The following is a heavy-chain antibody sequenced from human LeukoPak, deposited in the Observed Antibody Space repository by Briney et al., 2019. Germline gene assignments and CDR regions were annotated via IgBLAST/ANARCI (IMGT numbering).Heavy chain of an antibody. CDR3: AYFACSITSCKYFDY. CDR2: INSDGSST. V-gene: IGHV3-74*01. Sequence: GGSLRLSCAASGFTFSSYWMHWVRQAPGKGLVWVSRINSDGSSTTYADSVKGRFTISRDNAKNTLYLQMNSLRAEDTAVYYCAYFACSITSCKYFDYWGQGTLVTVSS. J-gene: IGHJ4*02. D-gene: IGHD2-2*01. CDR1: GFTFSSYW.